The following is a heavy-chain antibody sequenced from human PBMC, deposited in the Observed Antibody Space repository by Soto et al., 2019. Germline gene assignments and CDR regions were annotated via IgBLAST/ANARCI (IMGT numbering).Heavy chain of an antibody. V-gene: IGHV3-72*01. CDR3: TRVNRYYTDV. CDR2: VIDSDSGGAT. J-gene: IGHJ6*03. Sequence: PGGSLRLSCVASGFSFSSYAMTWVRQAPGKGLEWVAVVIDSDSGGATEYAASVKGRFIISRDDSENSLYLQMNSLKTEDTAVYYCTRVNRYYTDVWGKGTTVTVSS. CDR1: GFSFSSYA.